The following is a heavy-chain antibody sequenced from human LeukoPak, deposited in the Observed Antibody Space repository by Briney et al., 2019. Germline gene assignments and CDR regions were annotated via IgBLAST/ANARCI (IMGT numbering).Heavy chain of an antibody. D-gene: IGHD6-19*01. CDR1: GFTFSSYS. V-gene: IGHV3-48*01. CDR2: ISSSSSTI. Sequence: PGGSLRLSCAASGFTFSSYSMNWVRQAPGKGLEWVSYISSSSSTIYYADSVKGRFTISRDNAKNALYLQMNSLRSDDTAVYYCARHQWLNDAFDFWGQGTMVTVSS. J-gene: IGHJ3*01. CDR3: ARHQWLNDAFDF.